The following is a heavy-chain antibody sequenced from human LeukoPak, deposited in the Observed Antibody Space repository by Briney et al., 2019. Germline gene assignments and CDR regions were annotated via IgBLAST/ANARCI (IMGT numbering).Heavy chain of an antibody. CDR2: IRAGGGST. CDR1: GFTFSSYA. Sequence: PGGSLRLSCAASGFTFSSYAMSWVRQAPGKGLEWVAGIRAGGGSTYYADSVKGRFTISRDNSKNMLYLQLNSLRAEDTAVYYCAIVKHKTSYDILTGQDYWGQGTLVTVSS. V-gene: IGHV3-23*01. J-gene: IGHJ4*02. CDR3: AIVKHKTSYDILTGQDY. D-gene: IGHD3-9*01.